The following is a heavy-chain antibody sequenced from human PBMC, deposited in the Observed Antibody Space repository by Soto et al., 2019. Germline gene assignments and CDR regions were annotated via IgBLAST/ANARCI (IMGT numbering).Heavy chain of an antibody. D-gene: IGHD3-10*01. Sequence: GGSLRLSCAASGCTFISYWMRWVRQAPGKGLVWVSRINSDGSTTTYADSVKGRFTISRDNAKNTLYLQMNSLRAEDTAVYYCARFKSGNFDYWGQGTLVTVSS. CDR3: ARFKSGNFDY. J-gene: IGHJ4*02. CDR2: INSDGSTT. V-gene: IGHV3-74*03. CDR1: GCTFISYW.